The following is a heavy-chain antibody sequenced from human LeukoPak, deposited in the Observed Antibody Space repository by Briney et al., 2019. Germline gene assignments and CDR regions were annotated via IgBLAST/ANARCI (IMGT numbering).Heavy chain of an antibody. CDR1: GFTFSSYS. Sequence: PGGSLRLSCAASGFTFSSYSMNWVRQAPGKGLEWVSYISSSGSTIYYADSVKGRFTISRDNAKNSLYLQMNSLRAEDTAVYYCAREPVSSWYNYYYYYYMDVWGKGTTVTVSS. J-gene: IGHJ6*03. D-gene: IGHD6-13*01. V-gene: IGHV3-48*04. CDR3: AREPVSSWYNYYYYYYMDV. CDR2: ISSSGSTI.